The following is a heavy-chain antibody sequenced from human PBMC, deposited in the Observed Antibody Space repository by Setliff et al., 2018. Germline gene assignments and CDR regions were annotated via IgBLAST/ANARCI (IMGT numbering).Heavy chain of an antibody. CDR3: ARPYYYDSSVSAFDI. J-gene: IGHJ3*02. Sequence: ASVKVSCKASGYTFTSYYMHWVRQAPGQGLEWMGIINPSGGSTSYAQKFQGRVTMTRDTSTSTVYMELSSLRSDDTAVYYCARPYYYDSSVSAFDIWGQGTMVTVSS. CDR1: GYTFTSYY. CDR2: INPSGGST. V-gene: IGHV1-46*01. D-gene: IGHD3-22*01.